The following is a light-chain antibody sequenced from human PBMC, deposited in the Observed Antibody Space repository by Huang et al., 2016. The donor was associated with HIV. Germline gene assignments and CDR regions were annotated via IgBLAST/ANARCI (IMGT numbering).Light chain of an antibody. V-gene: IGKV1-39*01. CDR3: QQSRSLPRT. J-gene: IGKJ4*01. CDR2: AAS. Sequence: EIQLTQSPSSLSASVGDGITIPCRASENIVYSLSWFRQRPGRAPEARIYAASRLHAGVPSKVSATGSGANVTLSIDGLGPEDFATYYCQQSRSLPRTYGGGTKVDI. CDR1: ENIVYS.